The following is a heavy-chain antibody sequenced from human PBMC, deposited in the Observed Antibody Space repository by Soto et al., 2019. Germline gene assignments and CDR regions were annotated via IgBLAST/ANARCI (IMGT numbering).Heavy chain of an antibody. CDR3: ATMFRGVTNNNSFDP. V-gene: IGHV4-34*01. CDR2: INHSGST. D-gene: IGHD3-10*01. CDR1: GGSFSGYY. J-gene: IGHJ5*02. Sequence: QVQLQQWGAGMLKPSETLSLTCAVYGGSFSGYYWSWIRQPPGKGLEWIGEINHSGSTNYNPSLKSRVTISVDTSKNQFSLKLSSVTAADTAVYYCATMFRGVTNNNSFDPWGQGTLVTVSS.